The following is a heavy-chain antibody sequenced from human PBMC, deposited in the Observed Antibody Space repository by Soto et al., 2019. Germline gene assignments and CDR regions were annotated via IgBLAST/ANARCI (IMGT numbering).Heavy chain of an antibody. CDR1: GGSVSSGSYY. J-gene: IGHJ4*02. V-gene: IGHV4-61*01. CDR2: IYYSGST. Sequence: PSETLSLTCTVSGGSVSSGSYYWSWIRQPPGKGLEWIGYIYYSGSTNYNPSLKSRVTISVDTSKNQFSLKLSSVNAADTAVYYCARSTYYYDSSGYYPDYWGQGTLVTVSS. D-gene: IGHD3-22*01. CDR3: ARSTYYYDSSGYYPDY.